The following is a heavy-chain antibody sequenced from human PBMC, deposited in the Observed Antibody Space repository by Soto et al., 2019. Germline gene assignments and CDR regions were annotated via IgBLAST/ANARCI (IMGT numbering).Heavy chain of an antibody. Sequence: EVQLVESGGGLVKPGGSLRLSCAASGFTFTRYSMNWVRQAPGKGLEWVSSISSTTNYIYYGDSMKGRFTISRDNAKNSLYLEMHSLRAADTAVYYCARESEDLTSNFDYWGQGTLVTVSS. CDR2: ISSTTNYI. CDR1: GFTFTRYS. J-gene: IGHJ4*02. CDR3: ARESEDLTSNFDY. V-gene: IGHV3-21*06.